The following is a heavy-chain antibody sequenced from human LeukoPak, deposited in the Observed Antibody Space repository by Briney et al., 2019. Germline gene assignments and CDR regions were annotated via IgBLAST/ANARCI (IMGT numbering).Heavy chain of an antibody. Sequence: GGSLRLSCAASGFTFSSYWMHWVRQAPGKGLVWVSRINSDGSSTSYADSVKGRFTISRDNSKNTLYLQLNSLRAEDTAMYYCARIPIVTITSGGYWGQGTLVTVSS. V-gene: IGHV3-74*01. CDR3: ARIPIVTITSGGY. D-gene: IGHD5-12*01. J-gene: IGHJ1*01. CDR2: INSDGSST. CDR1: GFTFSSYW.